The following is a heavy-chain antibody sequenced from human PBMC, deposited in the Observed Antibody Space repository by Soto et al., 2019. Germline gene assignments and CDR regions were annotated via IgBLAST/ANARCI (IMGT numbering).Heavy chain of an antibody. CDR2: FYHSGST. J-gene: IGHJ4*02. V-gene: IGHV4-39*01. CDR1: GGTISSGPYS. Sequence: SETLSLTCTVSGGTISSGPYSWGWLRQPPEKGLEWIGTFYHSGSTNHNPSLESRVTISVDTSKNQFSLKLSSVTAADTAVYFCARQSSVYGDYGRYFGFCGQGSLVTVSS. D-gene: IGHD4-17*01. CDR3: ARQSSVYGDYGRYFGF.